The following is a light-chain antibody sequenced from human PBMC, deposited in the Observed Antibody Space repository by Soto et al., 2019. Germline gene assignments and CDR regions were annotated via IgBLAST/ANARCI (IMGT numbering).Light chain of an antibody. CDR1: PRLIGTY. V-gene: IGKV3-20*01. Sequence: VLTQSPGTLSLSPGDRATLSCRASPRLIGTYLSWYQQRPGLAPRLLIFGVSNRATGIPDRFSGSGSGTDFTLTISRLESEDFAVYYCQQYFSSPFGQGTRV. J-gene: IGKJ2*01. CDR3: QQYFSSP. CDR2: GVS.